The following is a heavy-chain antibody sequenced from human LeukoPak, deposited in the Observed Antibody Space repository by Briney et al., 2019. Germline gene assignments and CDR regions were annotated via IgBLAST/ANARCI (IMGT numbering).Heavy chain of an antibody. CDR1: GNTFTTYG. J-gene: IGHJ4*02. CDR2: ISPDNGNT. Sequence: ASVKVSCKVSGNTFTTYGISWVRQAPGQGLEWMRWISPDNGNTNYAQNLQGRVTLTTDTSTSTAYMELRSLRSDDTAVYYCARLYSSSWYRVDDYWGQGTLVTVSS. CDR3: ARLYSSSWYRVDDY. D-gene: IGHD6-13*01. V-gene: IGHV1-18*01.